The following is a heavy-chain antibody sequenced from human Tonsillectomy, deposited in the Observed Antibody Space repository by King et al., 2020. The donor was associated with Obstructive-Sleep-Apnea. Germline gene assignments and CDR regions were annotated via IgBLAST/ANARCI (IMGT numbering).Heavy chain of an antibody. CDR3: AKCNSRSCYYYGMDV. CDR1: GFIFNSYW. D-gene: IGHD2/OR15-2a*01. J-gene: IGHJ6*02. V-gene: IGHV3-7*01. CDR2: IKQDGSET. Sequence: VQLVESGGGLVQPGGSLRLSCAASGFIFNSYWMSWVRQAPGKGLEWVANIKQDGSETYYVDFVMGRLTISRDNAKSSLYLQMNSLRAEDTAVYYCAKCNSRSCYYYGMDVWGQGTTVSVSS.